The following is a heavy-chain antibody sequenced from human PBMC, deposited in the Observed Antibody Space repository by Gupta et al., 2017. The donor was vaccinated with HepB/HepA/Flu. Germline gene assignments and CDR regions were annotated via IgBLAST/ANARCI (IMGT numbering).Heavy chain of an antibody. V-gene: IGHV3-20*04. D-gene: IGHD3-3*01. Sequence: EVQLVESGGGVVRPGGSLRLSCAASVFPFDDYGMSWVSQAPGKGVEWVSGIKWHGGNTVYADSVKGRFTISRDNAKNSLYLQMNSLRVEDTALYYCARGDPSSLTIFGVLPPLDNWGQGTRGTVSS. J-gene: IGHJ4*02. CDR1: VFPFDDYG. CDR2: IKWHGGNT. CDR3: ARGDPSSLTIFGVLPPLDN.